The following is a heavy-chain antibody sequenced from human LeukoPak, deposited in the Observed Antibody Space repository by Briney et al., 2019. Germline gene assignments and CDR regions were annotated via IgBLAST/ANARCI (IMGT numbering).Heavy chain of an antibody. J-gene: IGHJ4*02. D-gene: IGHD2-8*01. CDR1: GFTFSSYA. CDR2: ISGSGGST. CDR3: ARDMGDIVLMVYAGDFDY. V-gene: IGHV3-23*01. Sequence: GGSLRLSCAASGFTFSSYAMSWVRQAPGKGLEWVSAISGSGGSTYYADSVKGRFTISRDNSKNTLYLQMNSLRAEDTAVYYCARDMGDIVLMVYAGDFDYWGQGTLVTVSS.